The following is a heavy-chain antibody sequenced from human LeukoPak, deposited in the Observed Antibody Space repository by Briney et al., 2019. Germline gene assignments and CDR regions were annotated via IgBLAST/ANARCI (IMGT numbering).Heavy chain of an antibody. J-gene: IGHJ4*02. CDR3: AKAVNRYGDLDY. D-gene: IGHD4-17*01. Sequence: GGSLRLSCAASGFTFSSYAMSWVRQAPGKGLQWVSVISGGGGSTYYADSVKGRFTISRDNSKKTLFLQMNSLRAEDTAIYYCAKAVNRYGDLDYWGQGTLVTVSS. CDR1: GFTFSSYA. V-gene: IGHV3-23*01. CDR2: ISGGGGST.